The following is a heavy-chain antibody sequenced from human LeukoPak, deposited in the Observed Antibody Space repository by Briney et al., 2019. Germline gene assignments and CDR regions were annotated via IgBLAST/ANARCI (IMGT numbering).Heavy chain of an antibody. CDR1: GGSFSGYY. D-gene: IGHD4-11*01. CDR2: INHSGST. J-gene: IGHJ4*02. V-gene: IGHV4-34*01. CDR3: ARRPRSTVTTMHDY. Sequence: SETLSHTCAVYGGSFSGYYWSWIRQPPGKGLEWIGEINHSGSTNYNPSLKSRVTISVDTSKNQFSLKLSSVTAADTAVYYCARRPRSTVTTMHDYWGQGTLVTVSS.